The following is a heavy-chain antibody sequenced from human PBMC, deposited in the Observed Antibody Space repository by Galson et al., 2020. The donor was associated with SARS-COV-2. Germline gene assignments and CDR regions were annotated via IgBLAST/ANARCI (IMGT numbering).Heavy chain of an antibody. CDR3: AGGHYSL. Sequence: GGSLRLSCAASGFTFSSYAMHWVRQAPGKGLEWVAVISYDGSAKYYVDSVKGRFTISTDNAKNSLYLQMNSLRAEDTAVYYCAGGHYSLWGQGTLVTVSS. D-gene: IGHD1-26*01. CDR2: ISYDGSAK. J-gene: IGHJ4*02. CDR1: GFTFSSYA. V-gene: IGHV3-30*04.